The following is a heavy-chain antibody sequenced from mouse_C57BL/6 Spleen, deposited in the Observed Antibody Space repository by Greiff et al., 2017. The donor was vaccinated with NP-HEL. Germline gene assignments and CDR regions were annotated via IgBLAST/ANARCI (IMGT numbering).Heavy chain of an antibody. Sequence: VQLVESGPELVKPGASVKISCKASGYAFSSSWMNWVKQRPGKGLGWIGRIYPGDGDTNYNGKFKGKATLTADKSSSTAYMQLSSLTSEDSAVYFCARNYYSNYGAMDYWGQGTSVTVSS. D-gene: IGHD2-5*01. J-gene: IGHJ4*01. V-gene: IGHV1-82*01. CDR3: ARNYYSNYGAMDY. CDR2: IYPGDGDT. CDR1: GYAFSSSW.